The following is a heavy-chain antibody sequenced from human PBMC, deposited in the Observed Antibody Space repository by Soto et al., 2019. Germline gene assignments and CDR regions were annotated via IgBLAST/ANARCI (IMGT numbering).Heavy chain of an antibody. CDR3: AIERRGSYYG. Sequence: QVQLVQSGAEVKKPGASVKVSCKASGYTFTSYDINWVRQATGQGREGMGWMNPNSGNTGYAQTVQGRVTMTRNTTSSRAKMGLSSLGSEETGGYYCAIERRGSYYGWGQGTLVTVSS. CDR1: GYTFTSYD. CDR2: MNPNSGNT. V-gene: IGHV1-8*01. D-gene: IGHD1-26*01. J-gene: IGHJ4*02.